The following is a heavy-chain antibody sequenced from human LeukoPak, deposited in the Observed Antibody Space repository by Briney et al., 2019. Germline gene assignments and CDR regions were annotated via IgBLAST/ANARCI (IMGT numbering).Heavy chain of an antibody. CDR2: ISSSSSTI. CDR3: AREPLYGSGSYSFDY. D-gene: IGHD3-10*01. J-gene: IGHJ4*02. CDR1: GFTFSSYS. Sequence: GGSLRLSCAASGFTFSSYSMNWVRQAPGKGLEWVSYISSSSSTIYYADSVKGRFTISRDNAKNSLYLQMNSLRDEDTAVYYCAREPLYGSGSYSFDYWGQGTLVTVSS. V-gene: IGHV3-48*02.